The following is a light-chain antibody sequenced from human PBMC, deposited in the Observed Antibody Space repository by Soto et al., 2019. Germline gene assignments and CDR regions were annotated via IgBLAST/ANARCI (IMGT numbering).Light chain of an antibody. CDR3: CSYAGTATV. V-gene: IGLV1-51*01. Sequence: QSVLTQPPSVSAAPGQKVTISCSGSSSNIGRTFVAWYQHLPGTAPKLLIYDDNRRPSGIPDRFSASKSGTSATLAITGLQTGDEANYYCCSYAGTATVFGTGTKLTVL. CDR1: SSNIGRTF. CDR2: DDN. J-gene: IGLJ1*01.